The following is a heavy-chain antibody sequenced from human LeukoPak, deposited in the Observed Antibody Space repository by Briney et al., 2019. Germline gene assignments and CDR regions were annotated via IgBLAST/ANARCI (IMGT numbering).Heavy chain of an antibody. J-gene: IGHJ5*02. Sequence: PGGSLRLSCAASGFTFDDYGMSWVRQAPGKGLEWVSGINWNGGSTGYADSVKGRFTISRDNAKNSLYLQMNSLRAEDTALYYCARVRYQLLSDWFDPWGQGALVTVSS. V-gene: IGHV3-20*04. CDR2: INWNGGST. CDR1: GFTFDDYG. CDR3: ARVRYQLLSDWFDP. D-gene: IGHD2-2*01.